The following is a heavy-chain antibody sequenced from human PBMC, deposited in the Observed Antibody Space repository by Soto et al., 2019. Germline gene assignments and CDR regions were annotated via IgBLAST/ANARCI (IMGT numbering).Heavy chain of an antibody. CDR1: GYTFTSYG. J-gene: IGHJ5*02. CDR2: ISAYNGNT. Sequence: ASVKVSCKASGYTFTSYGISWVRQAPGQGLEWMGWISAYNGNTNYAQKFQGRVTITADESTSTAYMELSSLRSEDTAVYYCARVGGHYYDSSGAPLWWFDPWGQGTLVTVSS. V-gene: IGHV1-18*01. CDR3: ARVGGHYYDSSGAPLWWFDP. D-gene: IGHD3-22*01.